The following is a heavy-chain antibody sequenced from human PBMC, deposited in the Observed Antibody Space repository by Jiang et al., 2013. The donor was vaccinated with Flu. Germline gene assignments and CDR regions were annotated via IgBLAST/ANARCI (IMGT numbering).Heavy chain of an antibody. CDR1: GGSISSVTYY. V-gene: IGHV4-31*03. J-gene: IGHJ4*02. Sequence: PGLVKPSQTLSLTCNVSGGSISSVTYYWSWIRQHPGKGLEYIGYISYSGSTYYNPSLKSRLTLSVDSSKNQFSLRLRSVTAADTAVYYCARGDGYRPRPYLDYWGQGTLVTVSS. CDR3: ARGDGYRPRPYLDY. D-gene: IGHD5-24*01. CDR2: ISYSGST.